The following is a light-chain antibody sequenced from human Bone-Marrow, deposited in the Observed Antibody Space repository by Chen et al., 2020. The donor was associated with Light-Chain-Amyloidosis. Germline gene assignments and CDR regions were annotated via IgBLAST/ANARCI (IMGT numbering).Light chain of an antibody. CDR3: SSYTITNTLV. V-gene: IGLV2-14*01. J-gene: IGLJ1*01. Sequence: QSALTPPAPVSGSPGQSITISCTGTSSGVGGDNHVSWYQQHPAKAPKLMIYEVTNRPSWVPDRFSGSKSDNTASLTISGLQTEDEADYFCSSYTITNTLVFGSGTRVTVL. CDR1: SSGVGGDNH. CDR2: EVT.